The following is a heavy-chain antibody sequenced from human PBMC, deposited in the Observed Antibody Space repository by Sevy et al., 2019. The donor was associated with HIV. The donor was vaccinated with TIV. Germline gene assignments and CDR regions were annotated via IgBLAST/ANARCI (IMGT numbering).Heavy chain of an antibody. CDR2: IYHSGIT. D-gene: IGHD1-20*01. V-gene: IGHV4-38-2*01. J-gene: IGHJ4*02. CDR3: HNFDSFTYEAGVDY. Sequence: SETLSLTCAVSGYSISSGYYWGWIRQPPGKGLEWIGSIYHSGITYYNPSLKSRLTISIHTSKNQFSLRLSSVTAADTAVYYGHNFDSFTYEAGVDYWGQGTLVTVSS. CDR1: GYSISSGYY.